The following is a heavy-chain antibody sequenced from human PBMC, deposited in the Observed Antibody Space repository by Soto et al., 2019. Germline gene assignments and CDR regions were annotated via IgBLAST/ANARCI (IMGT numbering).Heavy chain of an antibody. CDR2: VIRSGSI. V-gene: IGHV4-61*01. D-gene: IGHD1-1*01. J-gene: IGHJ4*02. CDR1: GGSMTTGSYF. Sequence: QVQLQESGPGLVRPSERLSLTCNVSGGSMTTGSYFWSWIRQPRGKGLEWIGYVIRSGSINYSPSFKSQVTISIDTSKNQFDLMLKSVTAAERAVYFCARARNRYFDYWGQGALVTVSS. CDR3: ARARNRYFDY.